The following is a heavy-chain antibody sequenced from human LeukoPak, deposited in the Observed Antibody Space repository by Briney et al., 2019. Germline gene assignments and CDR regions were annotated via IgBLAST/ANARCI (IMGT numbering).Heavy chain of an antibody. CDR2: FDPEDGET. CDR3: ATGGLVAATYRSYYYGMDV. V-gene: IGHV1-24*01. Sequence: ASVKVSCKVSGYTLTELSMHWVRQAPGKGLEWMGGFDPEDGETIYAQKFQGRVTMTEDTSTDTAYMELSGLRSEDTAVYYCATGGLVAATYRSYYYGMDVWGKGTTVTVSS. J-gene: IGHJ6*04. D-gene: IGHD2-15*01. CDR1: GYTLTELS.